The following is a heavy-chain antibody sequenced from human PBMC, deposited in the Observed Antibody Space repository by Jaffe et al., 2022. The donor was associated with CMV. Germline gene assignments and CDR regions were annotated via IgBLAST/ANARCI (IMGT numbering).Heavy chain of an antibody. CDR2: IMPISGTT. V-gene: IGHV1-69*01. J-gene: IGHJ4*02. Sequence: QVQLVQSGAEVKKPGSSVKVSCKASGGSFRNYAISWVRQAPGQGPEWMGGIMPISGTTNYAQSFQGRVTISADESTSTAHVELSSLRSEDTAVYYCARGYESNWYGFDHWGQGTLVTVSS. CDR1: GGSFRNYA. CDR3: ARGYESNWYGFDH. D-gene: IGHD1-20*01.